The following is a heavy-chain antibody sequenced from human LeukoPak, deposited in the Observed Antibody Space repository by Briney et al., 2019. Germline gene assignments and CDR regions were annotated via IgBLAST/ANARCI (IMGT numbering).Heavy chain of an antibody. Sequence: SETLSLTCAVYGGSFSGYYWSWIRQPPGKGLEWIGEINHSGSTNYNPSLKSRGTISVDTSKNEFYLNLRSVTAADTAVYYCARGLGTTNFDSWGQGTLVTVSS. D-gene: IGHD1-1*01. CDR1: GGSFSGYY. CDR3: ARGLGTTNFDS. CDR2: INHSGST. V-gene: IGHV4-34*01. J-gene: IGHJ4*02.